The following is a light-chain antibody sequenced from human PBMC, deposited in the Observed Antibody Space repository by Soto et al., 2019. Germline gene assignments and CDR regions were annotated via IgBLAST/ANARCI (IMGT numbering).Light chain of an antibody. CDR2: EAS. J-gene: IGKJ1*01. Sequence: DIQMTQSPSSLSASVGDRVTITCRASQSISSYLNWYQQKPGKAPKLLIYEASSLESWVPARFRGSGSGTDLTLSVSSLQPDDCATYYCQQVGTTPWTFVQGTRVEMK. CDR1: QSISSY. CDR3: QQVGTTPWT. V-gene: IGKV1-39*01.